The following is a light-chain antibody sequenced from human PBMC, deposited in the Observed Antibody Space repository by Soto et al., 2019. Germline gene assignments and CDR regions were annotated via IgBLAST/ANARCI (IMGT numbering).Light chain of an antibody. CDR2: DAS. CDR1: QTIGKY. J-gene: IGKJ3*01. V-gene: IGKV1-39*01. CDR3: QQSFSIPFT. Sequence: DIQMTQSPSSLSATVGDRVTITCRASQTIGKYLNWYQQQPGKVPKLLIYDASYLQSGVPPRFSGSESGTDFTLNISDLRPEDFATYYCQQSFSIPFTFGPGTKVDIK.